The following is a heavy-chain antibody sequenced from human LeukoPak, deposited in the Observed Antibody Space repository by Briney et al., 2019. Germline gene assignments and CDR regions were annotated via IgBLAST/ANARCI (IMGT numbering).Heavy chain of an antibody. D-gene: IGHD3-10*01. CDR3: ARDGLRGAGGY. CDR1: GFTFSTYA. V-gene: IGHV3-23*01. J-gene: IGHJ4*02. Sequence: PGESLRLSCVASGFTFSTYAMTWVRQAPGKGLEWVSSISESGSSTFYADSVKGQFTASRDNSKNTLYLQMNSLRAEDTALYYCARDGLRGAGGYWGQGTLVTVSS. CDR2: ISESGSST.